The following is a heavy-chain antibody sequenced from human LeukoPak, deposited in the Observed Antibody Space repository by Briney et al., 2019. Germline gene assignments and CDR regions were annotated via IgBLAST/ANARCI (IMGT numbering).Heavy chain of an antibody. CDR1: GFTFSSYW. Sequence: GGSLRLSCAASGFTFSSYWMSWVRQAPGKGLEWVANIKQDGSEKYYVDSVKGRFTISRDNAKNSLYLQMNSLRAEDTAVYYCARVGVRGVITYYYYMDVWGKGTTVTVSS. D-gene: IGHD3-10*01. J-gene: IGHJ6*03. CDR2: IKQDGSEK. V-gene: IGHV3-7*01. CDR3: ARVGVRGVITYYYYMDV.